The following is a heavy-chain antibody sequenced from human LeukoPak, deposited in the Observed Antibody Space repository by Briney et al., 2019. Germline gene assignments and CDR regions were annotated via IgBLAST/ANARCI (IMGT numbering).Heavy chain of an antibody. CDR2: ISSSSSTI. D-gene: IGHD6-6*01. J-gene: IGHJ4*02. CDR3: ARLEQLVYGSSDY. Sequence: PGGSLRLSCAASGFTFSSYSMNWVRQAPGKGLEWVSYISSSSSTIYYADSVKGRFTISRDNAKNSLYLQMNSLRAEDTAVYYCARLEQLVYGSSDYWGQGTLVTVSS. V-gene: IGHV3-48*01. CDR1: GFTFSSYS.